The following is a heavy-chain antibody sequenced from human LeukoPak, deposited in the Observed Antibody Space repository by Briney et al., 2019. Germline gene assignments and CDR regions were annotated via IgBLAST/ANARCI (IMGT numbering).Heavy chain of an antibody. J-gene: IGHJ3*02. CDR3: ARHKRRSMIVVVRSAFDI. D-gene: IGHD3-22*01. Sequence: SETLSLTCTVSGGSIHSYWSWIRQPAGKGLEWIGRISGSGTITYNPALQSRLTISIDTSKNQFSLKLMSVTAADTAVYYCARHKRRSMIVVVRSAFDIWGQGTMVTVSS. CDR1: GGSIHSY. CDR2: ISGSGTI. V-gene: IGHV4-4*07.